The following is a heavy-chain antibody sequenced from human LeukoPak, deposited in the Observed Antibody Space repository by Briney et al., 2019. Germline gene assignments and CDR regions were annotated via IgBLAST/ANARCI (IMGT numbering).Heavy chain of an antibody. CDR2: IDPNNGAT. V-gene: IGHV1-2*06. Sequence: APVKVSCKASGYTFTSYGISWVRQAPGQGLEWMGRIDPNNGATNYAQKLQGRVTITGDTSISTAYMELSSLRSDDTAVYYCTRESGSYHGNDYWGQGTLVTVSS. D-gene: IGHD1-26*01. CDR1: GYTFTSYG. CDR3: TRESGSYHGNDY. J-gene: IGHJ4*02.